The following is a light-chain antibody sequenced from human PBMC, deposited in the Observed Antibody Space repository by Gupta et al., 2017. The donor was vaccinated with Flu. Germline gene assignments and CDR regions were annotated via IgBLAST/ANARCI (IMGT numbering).Light chain of an antibody. J-gene: IGKJ1*01. CDR1: QGVNNY. CDR3: QQDDNYPWT. Sequence: AIRMTQSPSSISASTGDAVTITCRASQGVNNYVAWYLQKPGKAPQLLIYAASTVQSGVPSRVSGSGSGREFTLTISRLQSEDFATYYCQQDDNYPWTFGRGTKVEIK. CDR2: AAS. V-gene: IGKV1-8*01.